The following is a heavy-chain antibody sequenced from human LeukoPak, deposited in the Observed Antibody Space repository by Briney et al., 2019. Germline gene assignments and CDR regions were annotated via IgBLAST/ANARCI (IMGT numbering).Heavy chain of an antibody. CDR3: ATYSSLNRREFQY. V-gene: IGHV3-7*01. CDR1: GFTFSNYW. Sequence: GGSLRLSCEGSGFTFSNYWMGWVRQAPGKGLQWVANIKTDGSEKYYVDSVKGRFTISRDNAKNSLYLQMNSLRAEDTAVYYCATYSSLNRREFQYWGQGALLTVSS. CDR2: IKTDGSEK. J-gene: IGHJ1*01. D-gene: IGHD3-22*01.